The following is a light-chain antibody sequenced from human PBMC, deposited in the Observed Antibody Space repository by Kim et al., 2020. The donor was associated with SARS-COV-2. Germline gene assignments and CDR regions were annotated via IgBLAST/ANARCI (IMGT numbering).Light chain of an antibody. CDR1: QSVSSN. J-gene: IGKJ4*01. V-gene: IGKV3-15*01. CDR3: HQYNNWPLT. CDR2: GAS. Sequence: VSPGERATLSGRASQSVSSNLAWYQQKPGQAPRFLIYGASTRATGIPARFSGSGSGTEFTLTISSLQSEDFAVYYCHQYNNWPLTFGGGTKVDIK.